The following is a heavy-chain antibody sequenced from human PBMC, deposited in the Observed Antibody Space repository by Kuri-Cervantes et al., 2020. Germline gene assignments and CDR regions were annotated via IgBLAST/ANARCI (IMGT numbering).Heavy chain of an antibody. CDR2: ISSSGSTI. J-gene: IGHJ4*02. D-gene: IGHD3-10*01. Sequence: GGSLRLSCAASGFTFSDYYMGWIRQAPGKGLEWVSYISSSGSTIYYADSVKGRFTISRDNAKNSLYLQMNSLRAEDTAAYYCAREVFTMVRGVTEWGQGTLVTVSS. CDR3: AREVFTMVRGVTE. V-gene: IGHV3-11*01. CDR1: GFTFSDYY.